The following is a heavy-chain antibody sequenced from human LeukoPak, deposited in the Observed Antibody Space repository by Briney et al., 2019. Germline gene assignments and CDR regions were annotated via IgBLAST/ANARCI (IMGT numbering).Heavy chain of an antibody. CDR1: GLTFSSYE. D-gene: IGHD3-10*01. CDR3: AREARVRGLYNDY. CDR2: ISSSNSTI. Sequence: PGGSLRLSCAVSGLTFSSYEMNWVRQAPGKGLEWVSYISSSNSTIYYADSVKGRFTISRDNAKNSLYLQMNSLRAEDTAVYYCAREARVRGLYNDYWGQGTLVTASS. V-gene: IGHV3-48*03. J-gene: IGHJ4*02.